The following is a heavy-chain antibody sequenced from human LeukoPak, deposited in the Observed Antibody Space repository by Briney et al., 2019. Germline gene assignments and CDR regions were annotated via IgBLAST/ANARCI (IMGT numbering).Heavy chain of an antibody. J-gene: IGHJ4*02. CDR2: IRYDGSNK. Sequence: GGSQRLSCAASGFTFSSYGMHWVRQAPGKGLEWVAFIRYDGSNKYYADSVKGRFTISRDNSKNTLYLQMNSLRAEDTAVYYCAKASSIYSSSWYQGDYWGQGTLVTVSS. CDR3: AKASSIYSSSWYQGDY. D-gene: IGHD6-13*01. V-gene: IGHV3-30*02. CDR1: GFTFSSYG.